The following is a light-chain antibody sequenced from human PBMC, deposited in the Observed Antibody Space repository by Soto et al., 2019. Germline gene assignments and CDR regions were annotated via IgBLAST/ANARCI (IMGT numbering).Light chain of an antibody. Sequence: DIQMTQSPSSLSASVGDRVTITCRASQGISNYLAWYQQKPGKVPKLLIYAASTLQSGVPSRFSGSGSGTDFTLTISSLQPEAGATYYCQKYNSAPPFTFGPGTKVDIK. J-gene: IGKJ3*01. CDR3: QKYNSAPPFT. CDR1: QGISNY. V-gene: IGKV1-27*01. CDR2: AAS.